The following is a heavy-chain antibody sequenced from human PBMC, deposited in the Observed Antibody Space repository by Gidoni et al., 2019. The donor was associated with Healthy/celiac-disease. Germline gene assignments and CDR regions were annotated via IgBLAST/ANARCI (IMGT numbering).Heavy chain of an antibody. V-gene: IGHV1-69*06. J-gene: IGHJ3*02. D-gene: IGHD3-10*01. CDR1: GGTFSIYA. CDR2: IIPIFGTA. CDR3: AGGDGWFGELLDDAFDI. Sequence: QVQLVQSGAEVKKPGSSVKVSCKASGGTFSIYAISWVRQAPGPGLEWMGGIIPIFGTANYAHMFKGRVTIPADKARGPADMELGGLGSGDTAVYDCAGGDGWFGELLDDAFDIWGQGTMVTVSS.